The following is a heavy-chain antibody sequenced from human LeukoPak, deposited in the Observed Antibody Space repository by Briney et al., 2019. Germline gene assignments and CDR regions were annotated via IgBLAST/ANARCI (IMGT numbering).Heavy chain of an antibody. V-gene: IGHV4-59*01. CDR3: ARDTTVASGMQY. CDR2: IYSRST. J-gene: IGHJ4*02. Sequence: SETLSLTCTVSGGSISTFSWTWIRQFPGKGLEWIGSIYSRSTNYNPSLKSRVAISVHTSKNQFSLRLNSVTTAVTAVYYCARDTTVASGMQYWGQGTLVTVSS. CDR1: GGSISTFS. D-gene: IGHD6-19*01.